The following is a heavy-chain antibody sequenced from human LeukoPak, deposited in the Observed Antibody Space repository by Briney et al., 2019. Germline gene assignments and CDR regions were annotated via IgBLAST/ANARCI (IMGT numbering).Heavy chain of an antibody. J-gene: IGHJ4*02. CDR2: INPSGGST. CDR3: ARRGYSYGVSDY. D-gene: IGHD5-18*01. V-gene: IGHV1-46*01. CDR1: GYTFTSYY. Sequence: ASVKVSCKASGYTFTSYYMHWVRQAPGQGLEWMGIINPSGGSTSYAQKFQGRVTMTRDMSTSTVYMELSSLRSEDTAVYYCARRGYSYGVSDYWGQGTPVTVSS.